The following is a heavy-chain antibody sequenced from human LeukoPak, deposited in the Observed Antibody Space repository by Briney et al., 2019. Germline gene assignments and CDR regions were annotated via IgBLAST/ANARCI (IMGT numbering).Heavy chain of an antibody. V-gene: IGHV4-59*08. Sequence: SETLSLTCTVSGGSISSYYWSWIRQPPGKGLEWIGYIYYSGSTNYNPSLKSRVTISVDTSKNQFSLKLSSVTAADTAVYYCARLLYGSGASDAFDIWGQGTMVTVSS. CDR3: ARLLYGSGASDAFDI. CDR1: GGSISSYY. D-gene: IGHD3-10*01. J-gene: IGHJ3*02. CDR2: IYYSGST.